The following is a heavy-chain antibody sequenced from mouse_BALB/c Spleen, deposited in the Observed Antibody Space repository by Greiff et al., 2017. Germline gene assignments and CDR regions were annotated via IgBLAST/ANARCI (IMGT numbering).Heavy chain of an antibody. CDR3: ARNADYGNFYAMDY. CDR2: IWSGGST. J-gene: IGHJ4*01. Sequence: VQLQQSGPGLVQPSQSLSITCTVSGFSLTSYGVHWVRQSPGKGLEWLGVIWSGGSTDYNAAFISRLSISKDNSKSQVFFKMNSLQANDTAIYYCARNADYGNFYAMDYWGQGTSVTVSS. CDR1: GFSLTSYG. V-gene: IGHV2-2*02. D-gene: IGHD2-1*01.